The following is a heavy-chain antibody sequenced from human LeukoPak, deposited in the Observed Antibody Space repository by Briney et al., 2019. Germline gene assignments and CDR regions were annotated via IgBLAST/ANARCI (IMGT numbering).Heavy chain of an antibody. CDR3: AKGPPGGSYCVDY. V-gene: IGHV3-23*01. D-gene: IGHD1-26*01. CDR1: GFTYSSYA. CDR2: ISGDGGST. J-gene: IGHJ4*02. Sequence: GGSLRLSCAASGFTYSSYAMSWVPQAPGRGLEWVSTISGDGGSTYYADSVKGRLTISRDNSKNTLYLEMNSLRAEDTAVYYCAKGPPGGSYCVDYWGQGTLVTVSS.